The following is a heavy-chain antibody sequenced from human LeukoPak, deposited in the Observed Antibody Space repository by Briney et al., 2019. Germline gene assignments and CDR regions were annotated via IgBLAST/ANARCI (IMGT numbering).Heavy chain of an antibody. CDR1: GFTFSSYE. D-gene: IGHD3-22*01. V-gene: IGHV3-48*03. J-gene: IGHJ4*02. CDR2: ISSSGSTI. CDR3: ARDFYDTSGYYYDY. Sequence: GGSLRLSCAASGFTFSSYEMNWVRQAPGKGLEWDSYISSSGSTIYYADSVKGRFTISRDNAKNSLYLQMNSLRAEDTAVYYCARDFYDTSGYYYDYWGQGTLVTVSS.